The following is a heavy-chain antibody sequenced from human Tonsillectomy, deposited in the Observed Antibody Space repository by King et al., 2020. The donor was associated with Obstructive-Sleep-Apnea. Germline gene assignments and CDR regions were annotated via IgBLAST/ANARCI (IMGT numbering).Heavy chain of an antibody. V-gene: IGHV2-5*02. Sequence: ITLKESGPKLVKPTQTLTLTCTFSGFSLSTSGVGVGWIRQPPGKALEWLALIYWDDDKLYSPSLKSRLTITKDTSKNQVVLTMTNMDPVDTATYYCAHRSYYDFWSAYWGQGTLVTVSS. D-gene: IGHD3-3*01. CDR1: GFSLSTSGVG. CDR2: IYWDDDK. J-gene: IGHJ4*02. CDR3: AHRSYYDFWSAY.